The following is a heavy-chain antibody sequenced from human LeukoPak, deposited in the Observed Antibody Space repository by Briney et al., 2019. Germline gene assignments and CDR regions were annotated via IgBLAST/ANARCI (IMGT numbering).Heavy chain of an antibody. D-gene: IGHD2-2*01. CDR2: ISYDGSNK. V-gene: IGHV3-30-3*01. J-gene: IGHJ3*02. CDR1: GFTFSSYA. Sequence: QPGGSLRLSCAASGFTFSSYAMHWVRQAPGKGLEWVAVISYDGSNKYYADSVKGRFTISRDNSKNTLYLQMNSLRAEDTAVYYCARAPAAIDAFDIWGQGTMVTVSS. CDR3: ARAPAAIDAFDI.